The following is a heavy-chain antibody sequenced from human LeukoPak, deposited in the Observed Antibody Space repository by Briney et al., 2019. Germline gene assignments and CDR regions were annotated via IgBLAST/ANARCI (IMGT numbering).Heavy chain of an antibody. CDR2: IYYSGST. CDR3: ARDLANWNYGLAYYYYYMDV. Sequence: SETLSLTCTVSGGSISSSSYYRGWIRQPPGKGLEWIGSIYYSGSTYYNPSLKSRVTISVDTSKNQFSLKLSSVTAADTAVYYCARDLANWNYGLAYYYYYMDVWGKGTTVTVSS. CDR1: GGSISSSSYY. D-gene: IGHD1-7*01. V-gene: IGHV4-39*07. J-gene: IGHJ6*03.